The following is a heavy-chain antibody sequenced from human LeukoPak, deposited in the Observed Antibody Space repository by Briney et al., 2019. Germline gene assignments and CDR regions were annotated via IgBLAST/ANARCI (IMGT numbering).Heavy chain of an antibody. CDR3: ASPYGDHDAFDI. V-gene: IGHV4-59*12. Sequence: SETLSLTCTVSGDSISSYFWSWIRQPPGKGLEWIGYIYYSGSTNYNPSLKSRVTMSVDTSKNQFSLKLSSVTAADTAVYYCASPYGDHDAFDIWGQGTMVTVSS. D-gene: IGHD4-17*01. CDR1: GDSISSYF. CDR2: IYYSGST. J-gene: IGHJ3*02.